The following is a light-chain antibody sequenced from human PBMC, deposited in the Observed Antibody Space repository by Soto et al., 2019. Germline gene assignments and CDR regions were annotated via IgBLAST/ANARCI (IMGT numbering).Light chain of an antibody. V-gene: IGLV2-8*01. CDR3: SSCAGSNSYV. CDR2: EVS. J-gene: IGLJ1*01. Sequence: QSALTQPPSASGSPGQSVTISCTGTSSDVGGYNYVSWYQQHPGKAPKLMIYEVSKRPSGVPDRFSGSKAGNTASLTVSGLQAEDEADYYCSSCAGSNSYVFGTGTKLTVL. CDR1: SSDVGGYNY.